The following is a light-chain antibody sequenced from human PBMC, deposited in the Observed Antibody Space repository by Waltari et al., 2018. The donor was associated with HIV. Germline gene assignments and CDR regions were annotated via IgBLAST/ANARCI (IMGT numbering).Light chain of an antibody. CDR1: QSIILY. CDR2: QAS. V-gene: IGKV1-5*03. CDR3: QEYYTYPWT. Sequence: DIQMTQSPSTLSAFVGDRVTITCRARQSIILYLAWYQQKPGKAPKLLISQASDLESGVPSRFSGSGSETEFSLTISSLQPDDFAVYYCQEYYTYPWTFGQGIKVEIK. J-gene: IGKJ1*01.